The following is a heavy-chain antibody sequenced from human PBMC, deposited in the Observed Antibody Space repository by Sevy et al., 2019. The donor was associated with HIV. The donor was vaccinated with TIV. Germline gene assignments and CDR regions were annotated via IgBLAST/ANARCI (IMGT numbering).Heavy chain of an antibody. CDR1: GFSFSPYS. CDR3: ARVPLYDDPWYCDQ. J-gene: IGHJ4*02. CDR2: ISGTSQTI. V-gene: IGHV3-48*01. Sequence: GGSLRLSCGASGFSFSPYSMNWVRQAPGKGLEWISYISGTSQTIYYADSVKGRFTISRDNAKNSLYLQMNSLRAEDTALYYCARVPLYDDPWYCDQGGKGTLVTVSS. D-gene: IGHD3-16*01.